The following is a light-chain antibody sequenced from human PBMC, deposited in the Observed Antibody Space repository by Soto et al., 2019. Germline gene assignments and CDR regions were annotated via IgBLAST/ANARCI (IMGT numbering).Light chain of an antibody. CDR2: DVS. CDR1: SSDVGGYNY. CDR3: SSYTSSSTLFYD. Sequence: QSVLTQPASVSGSPGQSITISCTGTSSDVGGYNYVSWYQQHPGKAPKLMIYDVSNRPSGVSNRFSGSKSGNTASLTISGLQAVDEADYYCSSYTSSSTLFYDFGTGTKLTVL. V-gene: IGLV2-14*01. J-gene: IGLJ1*01.